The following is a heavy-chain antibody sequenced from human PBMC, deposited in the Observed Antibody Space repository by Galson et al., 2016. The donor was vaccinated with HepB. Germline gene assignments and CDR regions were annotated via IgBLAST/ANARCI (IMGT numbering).Heavy chain of an antibody. CDR1: GFTFSNYD. Sequence: SLRLSCAASGFTFSNYDMSWVRQAPGKGLEWVATISDDGRKKDYADSVKGRFTISRDNSKNTLYLQMNSLRAEDTAVYYCARDLPLLGWGQGTLVTVSS. D-gene: IGHD2-15*01. CDR2: ISDDGRKK. V-gene: IGHV3-30*03. J-gene: IGHJ4*02. CDR3: ARDLPLLG.